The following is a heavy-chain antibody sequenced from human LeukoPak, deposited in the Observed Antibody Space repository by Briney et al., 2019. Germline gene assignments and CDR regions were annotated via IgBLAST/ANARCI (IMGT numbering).Heavy chain of an antibody. D-gene: IGHD1-26*01. CDR3: ARYTIDQ. J-gene: IGHJ4*02. V-gene: IGHV3-21*01. CDR2: IGSGGHNI. Sequence: GGSLRLSCAASGFTFSRYSMNWFRQAPGKGLEWVSSIGSGGHNIYYADSMKGRFTISRDNAKNSLYLQMNSLRAEDTAVYYCARYTIDQWGQGTLVTVSS. CDR1: GFTFSRYS.